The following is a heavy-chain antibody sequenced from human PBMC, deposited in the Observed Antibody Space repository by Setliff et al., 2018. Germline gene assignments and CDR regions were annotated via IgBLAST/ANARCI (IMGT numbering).Heavy chain of an antibody. Sequence: ASVKVSCKASGYAFTGYYIHWVRQAPGQGLEWMGRINPNSGGTNYAQKFQGRVTMTRNTSISTAYMELSRLRSDDTAVYYCARDGTSLPSIAAHADYWGQGTLVTVSS. D-gene: IGHD6-6*01. CDR2: INPNSGGT. CDR3: ARDGTSLPSIAAHADY. CDR1: GYAFTGYY. V-gene: IGHV1-2*06. J-gene: IGHJ4*02.